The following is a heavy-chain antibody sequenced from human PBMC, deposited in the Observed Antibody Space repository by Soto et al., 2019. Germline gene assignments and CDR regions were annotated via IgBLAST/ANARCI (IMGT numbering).Heavy chain of an antibody. CDR3: VIGGCTNGVCYTDY. J-gene: IGHJ4*02. D-gene: IGHD2-8*01. V-gene: IGHV3-23*01. CDR1: GFTFSSYA. CDR2: ISGSVGST. Sequence: GGSLRLSCAASGFTFSSYAMSWVRQAPGKGLEWVSAISGSVGSTYYADSVKGRFTISRDNSKNTLYLQMNSLRGEDTVVYYCVIGGCTNGVCYTDYWGQGTLVTVSS.